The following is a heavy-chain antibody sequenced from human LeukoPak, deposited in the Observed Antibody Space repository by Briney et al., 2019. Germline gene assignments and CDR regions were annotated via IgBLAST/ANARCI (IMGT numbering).Heavy chain of an antibody. D-gene: IGHD6-13*01. CDR1: GFTFSSYG. CDR3: AKPARVGAVDY. CDR2: ISYDGSHK. Sequence: GGSLRLSCAASGFTFSSYGMHWVRQAPGKGLEWVAVISYDGSHKYYEDSVKGRFTISRDNSKNTLYLQMNSLRAEDTAIYYCAKPARVGAVDYWGQGTLVTVSS. J-gene: IGHJ4*02. V-gene: IGHV3-30*18.